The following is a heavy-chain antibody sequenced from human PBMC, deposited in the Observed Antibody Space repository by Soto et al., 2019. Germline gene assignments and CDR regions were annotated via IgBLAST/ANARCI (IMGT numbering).Heavy chain of an antibody. V-gene: IGHV3-30-3*01. J-gene: IGHJ4*02. D-gene: IGHD6-19*01. CDR3: ARDGPRIAVAGFDY. CDR1: GFTFSSYA. CDR2: ISYDGSNK. Sequence: GGSLRLSCAAAGFTFSSYAMHWVRQAPGKGLEWVAVISYDGSNKYYADSVKGRFTISRDNSKNTLYLQMNSLRAEDTAVYYCARDGPRIAVAGFDYWGQGTLVTVSS.